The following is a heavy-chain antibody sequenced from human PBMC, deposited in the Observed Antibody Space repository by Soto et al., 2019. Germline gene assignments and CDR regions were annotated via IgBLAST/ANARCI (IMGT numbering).Heavy chain of an antibody. CDR3: ARDNGGDWGVGAFDI. CDR2: MSSSSGTI. CDR1: GFTLRSYS. J-gene: IGHJ3*02. Sequence: EEQLVESGGGLVQPGGSLRLSCAASGFTLRSYSMNWVRQAPGKGLEWVSYMSSSSGTIYYADSVKGRFTISRDNAKNSLYLEMNSLRAEDTAVYFCARDNGGDWGVGAFDIWGQGPMVTVSS. V-gene: IGHV3-48*01. D-gene: IGHD2-21*02.